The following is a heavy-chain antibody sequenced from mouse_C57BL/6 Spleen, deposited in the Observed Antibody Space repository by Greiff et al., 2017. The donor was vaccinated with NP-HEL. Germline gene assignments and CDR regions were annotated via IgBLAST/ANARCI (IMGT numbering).Heavy chain of an antibody. D-gene: IGHD1-1*01. CDR3: ARESVVAIKNAMDY. V-gene: IGHV1-80*01. CDR2: IYPGDGDT. Sequence: VKLMESGAELVKPGASVKISCKASGYAFSSYWMNWVKQRPGKGLEWIGQIYPGDGDTNYNGKFKGKATLTADKSSSTAYMQLSSLTSEDSAVYFCARESVVAIKNAMDYWGQGTSVTVSS. J-gene: IGHJ4*01. CDR1: GYAFSSYW.